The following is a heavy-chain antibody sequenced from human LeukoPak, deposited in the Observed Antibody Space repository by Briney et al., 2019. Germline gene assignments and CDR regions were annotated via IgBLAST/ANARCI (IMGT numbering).Heavy chain of an antibody. CDR3: ARDEAVGGY. CDR1: GGTSSSYA. CDR2: IIPIFGIA. D-gene: IGHD3-16*01. V-gene: IGHV1-69*04. J-gene: IGHJ4*02. Sequence: GSSVKVSCKASGGTSSSYAISWVRQAPGQGLEWMGRIIPIFGIANYAQKFQGRVMITADKSTSTAYMELSSLRSEDTAVYYCARDEAVGGYWGQGTLVTVSS.